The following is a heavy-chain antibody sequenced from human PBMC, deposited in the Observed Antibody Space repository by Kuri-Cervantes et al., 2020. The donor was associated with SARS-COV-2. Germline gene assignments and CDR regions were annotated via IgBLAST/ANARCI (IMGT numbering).Heavy chain of an antibody. D-gene: IGHD4-11*01. Sequence: GESLKISCAASGFTFSSYSMNWVRQAPGKGLEWVSYISSSSTIYYADSVKGRFTISRDNSKNTLYLQMNSLRAEDTAVYYCAKDGFDYSNYGVYFDYWGQGTLVTVSS. CDR1: GFTFSSYS. CDR3: AKDGFDYSNYGVYFDY. J-gene: IGHJ4*02. V-gene: IGHV3-48*01. CDR2: ISSSSTI.